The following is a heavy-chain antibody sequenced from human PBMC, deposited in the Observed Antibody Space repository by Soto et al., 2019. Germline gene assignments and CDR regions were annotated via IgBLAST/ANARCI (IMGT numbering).Heavy chain of an antibody. V-gene: IGHV4-61*08. CDR1: GGSISSGDYY. Sequence: SQTLSLTCTVSGGSISSGDYYWSWIRQPPGKGLEWIGYIYYSGSTNYNPSLKSRVTISVDTSKNQFSLKLSSVTAADTAVYYCARARGATGDYDYWGEGTLVTVSS. CDR3: ARARGATGDYDY. CDR2: IYYSGST. D-gene: IGHD4-17*01. J-gene: IGHJ4*02.